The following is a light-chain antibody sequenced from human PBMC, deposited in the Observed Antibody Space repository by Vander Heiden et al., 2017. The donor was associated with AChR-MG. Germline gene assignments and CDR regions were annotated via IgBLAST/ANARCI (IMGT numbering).Light chain of an antibody. CDR2: EGS. CDR3: EVWDSTSDPRV. J-gene: IGLJ3*02. CDR1: NIGGKC. V-gene: IGLV3-21*02. Sequence: SYVLTHTPSVSVAPGETATLAGGGDNIGGKCVHWYQHKAGQAPVLVVYEGSDRPSGIPERFSGSNSGNTATLTISRVEAGDEADYYCEVWDSTSDPRVFGGGTKLTVL.